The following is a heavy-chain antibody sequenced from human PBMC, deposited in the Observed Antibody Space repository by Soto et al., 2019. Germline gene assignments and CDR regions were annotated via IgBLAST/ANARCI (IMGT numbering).Heavy chain of an antibody. J-gene: IGHJ4*02. Sequence: QVQLGESCGRVVQPWRAERLSCAASGFSFRSDGIHWVRQAPGKGLAWVAVISFDGTNTHFSDSVKGRYTISRDNSKNTVFLQTNSLSSEETAVYYCAKDAAGWGTGFEYWGQGTLVTVSS. D-gene: IGHD3-16*01. V-gene: IGHV3-30*18. CDR1: GFSFRSDG. CDR2: ISFDGTNT. CDR3: AKDAAGWGTGFEY.